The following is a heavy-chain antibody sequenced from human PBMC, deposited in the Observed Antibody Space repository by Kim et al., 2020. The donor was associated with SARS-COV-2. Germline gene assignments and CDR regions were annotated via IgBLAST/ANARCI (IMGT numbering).Heavy chain of an antibody. V-gene: IGHV4-34*01. J-gene: IGHJ3*02. CDR2: INHSGST. D-gene: IGHD6-13*01. CDR1: GGSFSGYY. Sequence: SETLSLTCAVYGGSFSGYYWSWIRQPPGKGLEWIGEINHSGSTNYNPSLKSRVTISVDTSKNQFSLKLSSVTAADTAVYYCARGGGSSWYKHAFDIWGQGTMVTVSS. CDR3: ARGGGSSWYKHAFDI.